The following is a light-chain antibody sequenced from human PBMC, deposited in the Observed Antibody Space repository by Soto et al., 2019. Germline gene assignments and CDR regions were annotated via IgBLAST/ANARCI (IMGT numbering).Light chain of an antibody. J-gene: IGKJ5*01. CDR1: QSLLHSNGYIY. CDR3: MQALQTPIT. CDR2: LGS. Sequence: EIGMTQSPLSLPVTPGEPASISCRSSQSLLHSNGYIYLDWFLQKPGQSPQLLIYLGSNRASGVPDRFSGSGSGTDFTLKISRVEAEDVGVYYCMQALQTPITFGQGTRLEIK. V-gene: IGKV2-28*01.